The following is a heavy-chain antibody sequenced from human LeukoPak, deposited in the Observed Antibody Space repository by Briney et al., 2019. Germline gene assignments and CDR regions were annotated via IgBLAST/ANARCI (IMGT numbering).Heavy chain of an antibody. J-gene: IGHJ5*02. D-gene: IGHD3-22*01. Sequence: PSETLSLTCTVSGGSIHSRSHLWGWIRQPPGKGLEWIGSIEDSGSTYYNTSLKSRVTTSIYTSKNQYSLELTPVTAADTAVYYCARVDSYDRSGHFDPWGQGTLVIVSS. V-gene: IGHV4-39*07. CDR1: GGSIHSRSHL. CDR2: IEDSGST. CDR3: ARVDSYDRSGHFDP.